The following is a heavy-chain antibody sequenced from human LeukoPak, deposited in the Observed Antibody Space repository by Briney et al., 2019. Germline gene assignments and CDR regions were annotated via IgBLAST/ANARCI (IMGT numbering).Heavy chain of an antibody. D-gene: IGHD1-26*01. CDR2: ISSRSTYI. Sequence: GGSLRLSCAASGFTFSNYWMTWVRQAPGKGLEWVSSISSRSTYIYYADSVKGRFTISRDNANNSLHLQMNSLRAEDTAVYYCARDKSGSYDRYMDVWGTGTTVTVSS. CDR3: ARDKSGSYDRYMDV. CDR1: GFTFSNYW. V-gene: IGHV3-21*01. J-gene: IGHJ6*03.